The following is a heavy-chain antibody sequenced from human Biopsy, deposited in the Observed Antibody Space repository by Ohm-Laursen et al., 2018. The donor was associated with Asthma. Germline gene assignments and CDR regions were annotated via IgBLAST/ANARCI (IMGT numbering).Heavy chain of an antibody. CDR3: AKGFSSTSCYGICYYYVMDV. CDR2: ISYDGSTK. D-gene: IGHD2-2*01. CDR1: GFSFSEFV. Sequence: LSLTCAASGFSFSEFVMHWVRQVPGKGLEWVAVISYDGSTKYYADSVKGRFTISRDNSKNTLYLQMNSLRAEDTAVYYCAKGFSSTSCYGICYYYVMDVWGQGTTVTVSS. J-gene: IGHJ6*02. V-gene: IGHV3-30*18.